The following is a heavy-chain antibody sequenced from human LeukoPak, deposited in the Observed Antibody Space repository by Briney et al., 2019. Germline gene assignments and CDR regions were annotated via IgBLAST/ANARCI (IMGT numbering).Heavy chain of an antibody. Sequence: GGSLRLSCATSGFTVSSNYMSWVRQAPGKGLEWVSVIYDSGTTYYADSVKGRFLIFRDTSKNTVDLQMNSLRAEDTAVYYCAKDLYSNYGPADYWGQGNLVTVSS. J-gene: IGHJ4*02. V-gene: IGHV3-53*01. D-gene: IGHD4-11*01. CDR2: IYDSGTT. CDR1: GFTVSSNY. CDR3: AKDLYSNYGPADY.